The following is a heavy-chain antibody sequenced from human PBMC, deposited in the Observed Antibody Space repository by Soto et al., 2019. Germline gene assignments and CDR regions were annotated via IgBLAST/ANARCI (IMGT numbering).Heavy chain of an antibody. Sequence: PSETLSLTCTVSGGSISSGGYYWSWIRQHPGKGLEWIGHIYYSGSTYYNPSLKSRVTISVDRSKNQFSLKLSSVTAADTAVYYCARGSGWSGGMDVWGQGTTVTVSS. CDR1: GGSISSGGYY. V-gene: IGHV4-31*03. D-gene: IGHD6-19*01. CDR2: IYYSGST. CDR3: ARGSGWSGGMDV. J-gene: IGHJ6*02.